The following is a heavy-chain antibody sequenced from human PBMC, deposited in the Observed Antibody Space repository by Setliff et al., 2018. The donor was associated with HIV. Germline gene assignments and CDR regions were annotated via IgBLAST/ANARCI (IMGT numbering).Heavy chain of an antibody. D-gene: IGHD3-22*01. CDR1: GASIGCDDVY. CDR3: ARENYDTSGYGAFDI. V-gene: IGHV4-61*09. CDR2: IYSSENT. Sequence: PSETLSLTCTFSGASIGCDDVYWSWIRQPAGKGLEWIGHIYSSENTNYNPSLKSGVTISLDTSKSQFSLKLTSVTATDTAVYYCARENYDTSGYGAFDIWGQGTMVTVSS. J-gene: IGHJ3*02.